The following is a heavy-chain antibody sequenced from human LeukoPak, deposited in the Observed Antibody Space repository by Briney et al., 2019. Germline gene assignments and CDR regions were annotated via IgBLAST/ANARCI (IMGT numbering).Heavy chain of an antibody. V-gene: IGHV1-69*13. J-gene: IGHJ4*02. CDR1: GYTFIAYY. CDR3: ARERSSSPYFDY. D-gene: IGHD6-6*01. Sequence: ASVKVSCKPSGYTFIAYYMHWVRQAPGQGLEWMGGIIPIFGTANYAQKFQGRVTITADESTSTAYMELSSLRSEDTAVYYCARERSSSPYFDYWGQGTLVTVSS. CDR2: IIPIFGTA.